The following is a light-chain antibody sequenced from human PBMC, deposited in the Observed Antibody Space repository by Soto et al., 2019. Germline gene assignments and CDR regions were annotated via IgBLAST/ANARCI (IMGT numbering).Light chain of an antibody. V-gene: IGLV1-51*01. CDR1: SSNIGNNY. Sequence: QAVVTQPPSVSAAPGQTVTISCSGSSSNIGNNYVSWYQQLPGTAPKLLIYDNNKRPSGIPDRFSGSKSGTSATLGITGLQTGDEADYYCGTWDSSLSARVFGTGTKVTVL. CDR2: DNN. CDR3: GTWDSSLSARV. J-gene: IGLJ1*01.